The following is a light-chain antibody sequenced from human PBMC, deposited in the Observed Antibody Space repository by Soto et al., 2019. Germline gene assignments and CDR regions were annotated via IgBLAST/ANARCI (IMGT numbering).Light chain of an antibody. Sequence: EIVLTQSPGTLSLSPGERATLSCRASQSVSSSYLAWYQQQPGQAPRLLIYGASSRATGIPDRFSGSGSGTDLTLTISRLEPEDFAVYYCQQYGSSPTFGQGTKLEIK. CDR1: QSVSSSY. CDR3: QQYGSSPT. V-gene: IGKV3-20*01. J-gene: IGKJ2*01. CDR2: GAS.